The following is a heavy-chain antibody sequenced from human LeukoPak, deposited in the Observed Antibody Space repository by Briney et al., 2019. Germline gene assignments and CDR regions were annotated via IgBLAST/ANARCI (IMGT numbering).Heavy chain of an antibody. CDR3: ARARGLWFGEYPFDY. V-gene: IGHV1-69*06. Sequence: GASVKVSCKASGGTFSSYAISWVRQAPGQGLEWMGGIIPIFGTANYAQKFQGRVTITADKSTSTAYMELSSVTAADTAVYYCARARGLWFGEYPFDYWGQGTLVTVSS. CDR1: GGTFSSYA. CDR2: IIPIFGTA. D-gene: IGHD3-10*01. J-gene: IGHJ4*02.